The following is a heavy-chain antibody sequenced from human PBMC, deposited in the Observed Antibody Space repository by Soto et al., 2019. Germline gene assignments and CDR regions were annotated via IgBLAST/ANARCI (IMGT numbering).Heavy chain of an antibody. Sequence: QVQLQESGPGLVKPSQTLSLTCNVSGASISSGTSYWTWIRQHPGEGLEWIGHIYFTGATYSNPSLRSRLTMSVDTSKNQFSLKLTSVTAADTATYYCANIPRRGYSYGIEYWGQGTLVTVSS. D-gene: IGHD2-21*02. CDR1: GASISSGTSY. J-gene: IGHJ4*02. V-gene: IGHV4-31*03. CDR3: ANIPRRGYSYGIEY. CDR2: IYFTGAT.